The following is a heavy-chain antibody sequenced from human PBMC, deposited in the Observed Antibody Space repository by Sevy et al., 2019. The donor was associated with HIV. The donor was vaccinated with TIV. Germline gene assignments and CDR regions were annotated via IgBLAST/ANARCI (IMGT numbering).Heavy chain of an antibody. J-gene: IGHJ5*02. Sequence: GGSLRLSCAASGFTFSTYSMNWVRQAPGKGLEWVSSISSTSSYIDYAYSVKGRSTSSRDNAKNSLYLQMNNLRAEDTAVYYCARDYNSGWRKFNLFDPWGQGTLVTVSS. CDR3: ARDYNSGWRKFNLFDP. CDR1: GFTFSTYS. V-gene: IGHV3-21*01. CDR2: ISSTSSYI. D-gene: IGHD6-19*01.